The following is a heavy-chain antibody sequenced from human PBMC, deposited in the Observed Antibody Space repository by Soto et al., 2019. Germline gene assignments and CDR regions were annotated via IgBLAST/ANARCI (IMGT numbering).Heavy chain of an antibody. CDR3: AKDSTYYYDSSGYLDAFDI. CDR2: ISWNSGSI. J-gene: IGHJ3*02. Sequence: GGSLRLSCAASGFTFDDYAMHWVRQAPGKGLEWVSGISWNSGSIGYADSVKGRFTISRDNTKNSLYLQMNSLRAEDTALYYCAKDSTYYYDSSGYLDAFDIWGQGTMVTVSS. CDR1: GFTFDDYA. V-gene: IGHV3-9*01. D-gene: IGHD3-22*01.